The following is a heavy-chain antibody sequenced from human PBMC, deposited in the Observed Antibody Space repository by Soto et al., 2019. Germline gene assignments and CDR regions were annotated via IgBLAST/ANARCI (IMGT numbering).Heavy chain of an antibody. V-gene: IGHV3-21*04. CDR1: GFSFSTSI. Sequence: LVESGGGLVKPGGSLRLSCVASGFSFSTSIMHWVCQAPGKGLEWIATISSTSTNIYYAGSVKGRFSISRDNPKNSLFLQMNRLRAEDMAVYYCARGIASTSLVSFDVWGQGTMVTVS. D-gene: IGHD1-1*01. CDR3: ARGIASTSLVSFDV. CDR2: ISSTSTNI. J-gene: IGHJ3*01.